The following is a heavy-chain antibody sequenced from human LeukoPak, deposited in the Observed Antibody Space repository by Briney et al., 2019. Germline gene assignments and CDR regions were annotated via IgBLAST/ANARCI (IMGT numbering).Heavy chain of an antibody. V-gene: IGHV1-2*02. CDR2: INPNSGGT. CDR3: ARGRGYSGSYYFDY. Sequence: ASVKVSCKASGYTFTGYYMHWVRQAPGQELEWMGWINPNSGGTNYAQKFQGRVTMTRDTSISTAYMELSRLRSDDTAVYYCARGRGYSGSYYFDYWGQGTLVTVSS. D-gene: IGHD1-26*01. CDR1: GYTFTGYY. J-gene: IGHJ4*02.